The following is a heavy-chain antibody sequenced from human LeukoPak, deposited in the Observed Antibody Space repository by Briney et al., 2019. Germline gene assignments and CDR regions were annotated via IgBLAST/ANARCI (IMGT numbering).Heavy chain of an antibody. CDR3: ARTGVVATSYFFDY. D-gene: IGHD5-12*01. CDR1: GGSISSYY. Sequence: SETLSLTCTVSGGSISSYYWSWIRQPPGQGLEWIGFIYYSGSANYNPSLRSRVTISVDTSKNQFSLKLTSVTAADTAVYYCARTGVVATSYFFDYWGHGTLVTVSS. J-gene: IGHJ4*01. CDR2: IYYSGSA. V-gene: IGHV4-59*01.